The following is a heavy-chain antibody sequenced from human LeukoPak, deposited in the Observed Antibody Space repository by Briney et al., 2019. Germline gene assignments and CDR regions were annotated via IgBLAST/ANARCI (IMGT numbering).Heavy chain of an antibody. CDR2: INPSGGST. J-gene: IGHJ4*02. CDR3: AKQGVAAPALDY. D-gene: IGHD6-13*01. CDR1: GYTFTSYY. Sequence: ASVKVSCKASGYTFTSYYMHWVRQAPGQGLKWMGIINPSGGSTSYAQKFQGRVTMTRDTSTSTVYMELSSLRSEDTAVYYCAKQGVAAPALDYWGQGTLVTVSS. V-gene: IGHV1-46*01.